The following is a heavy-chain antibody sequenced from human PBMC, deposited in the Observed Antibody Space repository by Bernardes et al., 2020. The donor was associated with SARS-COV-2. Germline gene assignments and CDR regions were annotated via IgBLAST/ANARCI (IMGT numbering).Heavy chain of an antibody. V-gene: IGHV3-74*01. CDR1: GFTFSTHC. J-gene: IGHJ4*02. CDR3: AKAGQYYFEY. Sequence: GGSLRLSCTASGFTFSTHCVHWVRQAPGEGLVWVSRINSDGRTIDYADSVKGRFTISRDNAKNTLYLQMNSLRVDDTAVYYCAKAGQYYFEYWGLGTLVTVSS. CDR2: INSDGRTI.